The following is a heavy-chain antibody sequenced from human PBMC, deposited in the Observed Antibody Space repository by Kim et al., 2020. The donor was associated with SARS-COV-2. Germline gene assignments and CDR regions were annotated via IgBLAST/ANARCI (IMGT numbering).Heavy chain of an antibody. J-gene: IGHJ5*02. V-gene: IGHV4-59*01. Sequence: YNPHPESRVTISLETSQNQFSLTLTSVNAADTAVYYCAREIVGATSWFDPWGQGTLVTVSS. D-gene: IGHD1-26*01. CDR3: AREIVGATSWFDP.